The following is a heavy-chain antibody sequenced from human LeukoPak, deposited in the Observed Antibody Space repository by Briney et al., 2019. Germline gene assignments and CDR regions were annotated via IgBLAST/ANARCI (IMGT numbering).Heavy chain of an antibody. CDR1: GGSFSGYY. CDR2: INHRGST. J-gene: IGHJ5*02. Sequence: SETLSLACAVYGGSFSGYYWSWIRQPPGKGLEWIGEINHRGSTNYNPSLKSRVTISVDTSKNQFSLKLSSVTAADTALYHCASSWFAVGGTETNWFDPWGQGTLVTVSS. CDR3: ASSWFAVGGTETNWFDP. D-gene: IGHD6-19*01. V-gene: IGHV4-34*01.